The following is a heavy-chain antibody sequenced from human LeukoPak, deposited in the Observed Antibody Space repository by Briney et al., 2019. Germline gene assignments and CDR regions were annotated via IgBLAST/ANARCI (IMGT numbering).Heavy chain of an antibody. CDR1: GFTFNTYG. CDR2: ISGSGGST. CDR3: AKSGIAVAGLGNYFDY. D-gene: IGHD6-19*01. Sequence: QPGGSLRLSCAASGFTFNTYGMHWVRQAPGKGLEWVSAISGSGGSTYYADSVKGRFTISRDNSKNTLYLQMNSLRAEDTAVYYCAKSGIAVAGLGNYFDYWGQGTLVTVSS. V-gene: IGHV3-23*01. J-gene: IGHJ4*02.